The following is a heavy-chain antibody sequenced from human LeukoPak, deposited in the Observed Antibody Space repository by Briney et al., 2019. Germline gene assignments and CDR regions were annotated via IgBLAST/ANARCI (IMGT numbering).Heavy chain of an antibody. Sequence: GGSLRLSCAASGFTFSSYAMSWVRQAPGKGLEWVSAITGSGGSTYYADSVKGRFTISRDNSKNTLYLQMNSLRAEDTAVYYCAKQRTTWELLGDAFDIWGQGTMVTVSS. CDR3: AKQRTTWELLGDAFDI. V-gene: IGHV3-23*01. CDR1: GFTFSSYA. J-gene: IGHJ3*02. CDR2: ITGSGGST. D-gene: IGHD1-26*01.